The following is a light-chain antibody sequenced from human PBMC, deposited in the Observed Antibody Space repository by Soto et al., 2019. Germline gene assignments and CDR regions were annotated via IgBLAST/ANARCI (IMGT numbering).Light chain of an antibody. V-gene: IGKV3-15*01. CDR2: DAS. CDR3: HQYDDDPCT. CDR1: QSVSSY. Sequence: DTVLTQSPATLSLSPGERATLCFMASQSVSSYLAWYQQKPGQAPRLLIYDASTRATGIPVRFSGSGSGTEFTLTISSLQSEDFAVYYCHQYDDDPCTLGQGTKVDIK. J-gene: IGKJ2*02.